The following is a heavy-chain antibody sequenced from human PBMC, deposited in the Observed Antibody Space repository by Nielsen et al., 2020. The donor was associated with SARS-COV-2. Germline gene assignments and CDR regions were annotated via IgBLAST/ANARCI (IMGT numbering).Heavy chain of an antibody. J-gene: IGHJ4*02. CDR2: IKTDGSEK. D-gene: IGHD1-1*01. CDR1: GFTFSSTW. V-gene: IGHV3-7*05. CDR3: ARDLNWSDPF. Sequence: GESLKISCAASGFTFSSTWMTWVRQAPGKGLEWVASIKTDGSEKTYADSVKGRFIISRDNTKNSLNLQMNSLRAEDTALYYCARDLNWSDPFGGQGTLVTVSS.